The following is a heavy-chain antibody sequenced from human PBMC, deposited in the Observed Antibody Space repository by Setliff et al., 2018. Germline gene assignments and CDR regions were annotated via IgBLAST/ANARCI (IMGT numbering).Heavy chain of an antibody. Sequence: PSETLSLTCTVSGYSISSGHYWGWSRQPPGKGLEWSGSISHSGSTYYNPSLRSRVTISLDTSKNQFSPKLTSVTAADTAVYYCAGGRRYDYGWDFDYWGQGTLVTVSS. D-gene: IGHD4-17*01. CDR3: AGGRRYDYGWDFDY. J-gene: IGHJ4*02. CDR1: GYSISSGHY. V-gene: IGHV4-38-2*02. CDR2: ISHSGST.